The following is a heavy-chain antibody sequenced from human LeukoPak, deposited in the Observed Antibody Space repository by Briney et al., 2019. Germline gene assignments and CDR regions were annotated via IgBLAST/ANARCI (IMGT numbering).Heavy chain of an antibody. Sequence: SETLSLTCTVSGDSISSYYWRWIRQPPGQGLEWIGYIYYNGSTNYNPSLKRRVTISVDNSKNQFSLKLSSVTAADTAVYYCARTAYYDFWSGWGAFDIWGQGTMVTVSS. J-gene: IGHJ3*02. V-gene: IGHV4-59*01. CDR3: ARTAYYDFWSGWGAFDI. CDR2: IYYNGST. CDR1: GDSISSYY. D-gene: IGHD3-3*01.